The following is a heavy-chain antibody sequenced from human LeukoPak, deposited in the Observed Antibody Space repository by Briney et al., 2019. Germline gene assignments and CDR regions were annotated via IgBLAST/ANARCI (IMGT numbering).Heavy chain of an antibody. D-gene: IGHD2-2*01. CDR2: IYYSGST. CDR1: GGSISSYY. Sequence: SETLSLTCTVSGGSISSYYWSWLRQPPGKGLEWIGYIYYSGSTSYNPSLKSRVTISVDTSKNQFSLNLSSVTAADTAVYYCARSEMYCSTTSCYNYYGMDVWGQGTTVTVSS. J-gene: IGHJ6*02. V-gene: IGHV4-59*01. CDR3: ARSEMYCSTTSCYNYYGMDV.